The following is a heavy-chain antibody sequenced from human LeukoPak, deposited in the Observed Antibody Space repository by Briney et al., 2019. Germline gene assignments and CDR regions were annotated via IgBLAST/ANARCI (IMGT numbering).Heavy chain of an antibody. Sequence: GGSLRLSCAASGFTFSSYAMSWVRQAPGKGLEWVSLISGSGGSTYYADSVKGRFTISRDNSKNTLYLQMNSLRADDTAVYYCAKGAEYTDTNWFDPWGQGTLVTVSS. D-gene: IGHD1-1*01. J-gene: IGHJ5*02. V-gene: IGHV3-23*01. CDR3: AKGAEYTDTNWFDP. CDR1: GFTFSSYA. CDR2: ISGSGGST.